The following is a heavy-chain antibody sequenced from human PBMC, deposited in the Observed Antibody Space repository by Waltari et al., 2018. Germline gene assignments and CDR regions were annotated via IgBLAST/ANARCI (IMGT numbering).Heavy chain of an antibody. CDR2: NHHSGGT. Sequence: QVQLQESGPGLVKPSGTLSLTCAVSGVSIYCHNWWNWVRRSPGKGLEWIGENHHSGGTRFNMSFKSRVAISLDNSKNQFSLDLTSVTAADTAFYYCARVSGGCSSTSCYLDSWGPGILVTVSS. V-gene: IGHV4-4*02. D-gene: IGHD2-2*01. CDR3: ARVSGGCSSTSCYLDS. CDR1: GVSIYCHNW. J-gene: IGHJ4*02.